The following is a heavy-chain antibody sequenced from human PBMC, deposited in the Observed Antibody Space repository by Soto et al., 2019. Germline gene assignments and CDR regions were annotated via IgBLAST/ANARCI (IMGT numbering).Heavy chain of an antibody. CDR1: GGSISSYY. D-gene: IGHD6-19*01. CDR2: IYYSGST. V-gene: IGHV4-59*01. Sequence: SETLSLTCXVSGGSISSYYWSWIRQPPGKGLEWIGYIYYSGSTNYNPSLKSRVTISVDTSKNQFSLKLSSVTAADTAVYYCARDYHSGGAFDIWGQGTMVTVS. J-gene: IGHJ3*02. CDR3: ARDYHSGGAFDI.